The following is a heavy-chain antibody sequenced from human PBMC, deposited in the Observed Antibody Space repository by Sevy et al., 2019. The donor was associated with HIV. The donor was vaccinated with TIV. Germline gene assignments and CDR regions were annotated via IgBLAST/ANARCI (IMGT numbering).Heavy chain of an antibody. CDR2: ISYDERDI. J-gene: IGHJ4*02. V-gene: IGHV3-30*03. D-gene: IGHD2-21*01. CDR1: GFTFHDYA. CDR3: ARRDVNHQFLLDY. Sequence: GGSLRLSCAASGFTFHDYAMHWVRQAPGKGLEWLSYISYDERDIHYLDSVRGRFSVSRDNSKQTLFLKMDSLGPEDTAIYYCARRDVNHQFLLDYWGQGILVTVSS.